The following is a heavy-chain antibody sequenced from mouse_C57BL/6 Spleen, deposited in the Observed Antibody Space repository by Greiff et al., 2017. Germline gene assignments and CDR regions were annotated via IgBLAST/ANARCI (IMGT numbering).Heavy chain of an antibody. CDR3: TSYYDGAYYYAMDY. Sequence: EVQLQQSGAELVRPGASVKLSCTASGFNIKDYYMHWVKQRPEQGLEWIGRIDPEDGATENAPKFQGKATMTADTTTNTAYLQLISLTSEATAVYYCTSYYDGAYYYAMDYWGQGTSVTVSS. CDR2: IDPEDGAT. CDR1: GFNIKDYY. D-gene: IGHD1-1*01. J-gene: IGHJ4*01. V-gene: IGHV14-1*01.